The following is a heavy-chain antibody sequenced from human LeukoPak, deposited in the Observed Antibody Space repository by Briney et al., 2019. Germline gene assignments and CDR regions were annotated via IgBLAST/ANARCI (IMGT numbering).Heavy chain of an antibody. CDR1: GGSISSYY. D-gene: IGHD6-19*01. J-gene: IGHJ4*02. CDR3: ARVYSSFTYFDY. Sequence: SETLSLTCTVSGGSISSYYWSWIRQPPGKGLEWIGYIYYSGSTNYNPSLKSRVTMSVDTSKNQFSLKLSSVTAADTAVYYCARVYSSFTYFDYWGQGTLVTVSS. V-gene: IGHV4-59*12. CDR2: IYYSGST.